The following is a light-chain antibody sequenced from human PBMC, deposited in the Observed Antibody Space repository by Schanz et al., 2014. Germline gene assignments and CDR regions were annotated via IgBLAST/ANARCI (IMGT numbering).Light chain of an antibody. V-gene: IGLV2-14*01. J-gene: IGLJ3*02. CDR1: SSDVGGYNY. CDR3: SSYTSSSPWV. Sequence: QSALTQPASVSGSPGQSITISCTGTSSDVGGYNYVSWYQQHPGKAPKLMIYEDTKRPSGVPDRFSGSKSGSTASLTISGLQAEDEADYYCSSYTSSSPWVFGGGTKVTVL. CDR2: EDT.